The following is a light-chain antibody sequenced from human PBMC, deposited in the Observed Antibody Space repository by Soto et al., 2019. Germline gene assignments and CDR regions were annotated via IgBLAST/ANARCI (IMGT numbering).Light chain of an antibody. V-gene: IGLV1-44*01. Sequence: QSVLTQPPSASGTPGQRVTISCSGRSSNVGRNTVNWYQQLPGTAPKLLIYSNNQRPSGVPDRFSGSKSGTSASLAISGLQTEDEADYYCAAWDHSLNAVVFGGGTKLTVL. CDR2: SNN. CDR1: SSNVGRNT. J-gene: IGLJ2*01. CDR3: AAWDHSLNAVV.